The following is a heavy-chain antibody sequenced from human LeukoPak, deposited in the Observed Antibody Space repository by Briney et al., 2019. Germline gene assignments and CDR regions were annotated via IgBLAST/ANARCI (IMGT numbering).Heavy chain of an antibody. CDR3: SRDTAYNMDV. CDR2: INVDGSST. J-gene: IGHJ6*02. CDR1: GFTFGIYW. Sequence: PGGSLRLSCTVSGFTFGIYWMHWVRQGPGKGLVWVSHINVDGSSTKYADSVKGRFTISRDNAKNTLYLQMNSLRAEDTAVCYCSRDTAYNMDVWGQGTTVTVSS. D-gene: IGHD5-24*01. V-gene: IGHV3-74*03.